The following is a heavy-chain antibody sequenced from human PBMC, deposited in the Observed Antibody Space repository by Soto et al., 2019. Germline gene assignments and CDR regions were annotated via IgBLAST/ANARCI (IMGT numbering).Heavy chain of an antibody. D-gene: IGHD2-2*02. V-gene: IGHV3-23*01. J-gene: IGHJ5*02. CDR2: ISGSGGST. Sequence: GGSLRLSCAASGFIFISYAMSWARQAPGKGLEWVSVISGSGGSTDYADSVKGRFTISRDNGKNTLYLQMNSLRVEDTAVYYCAKSGEYCSSTSCYSYWFDPWGQGTLVTVSS. CDR3: AKSGEYCSSTSCYSYWFDP. CDR1: GFIFISYA.